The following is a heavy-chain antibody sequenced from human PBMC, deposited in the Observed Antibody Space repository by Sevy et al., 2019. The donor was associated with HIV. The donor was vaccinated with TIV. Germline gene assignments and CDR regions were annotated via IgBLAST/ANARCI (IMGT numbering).Heavy chain of an antibody. Sequence: SETLSLTCAVSGYSISSGYYWGWIRQPPGKGLEWIGSIYHSGSTYCNPSLKSRVTISVDTSKNQFSLKLSSVTAADTAVYYCARAVKQVVITFHWFDPWGQGTLVTVSS. CDR1: GYSISSGYY. D-gene: IGHD3-22*01. J-gene: IGHJ5*02. V-gene: IGHV4-38-2*01. CDR3: ARAVKQVVITFHWFDP. CDR2: IYHSGST.